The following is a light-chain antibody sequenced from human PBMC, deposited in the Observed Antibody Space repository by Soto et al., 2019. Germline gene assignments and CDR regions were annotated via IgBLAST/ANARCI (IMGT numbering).Light chain of an antibody. Sequence: EVVMTPSPATLSVSPGESVSLSCRASQSVRSNLAWYQQKPGQSPRLLIYGASTRATGIPARFSVSGSGTEFTLTISSLQSEDFAVYYCQQYNNWPPITFGQGTRLEIK. J-gene: IGKJ5*01. CDR1: QSVRSN. CDR3: QQYNNWPPIT. V-gene: IGKV3-15*01. CDR2: GAS.